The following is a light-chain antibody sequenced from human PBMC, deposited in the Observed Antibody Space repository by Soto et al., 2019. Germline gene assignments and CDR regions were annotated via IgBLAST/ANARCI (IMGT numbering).Light chain of an antibody. Sequence: QSALTQPASVSGSPGQSITIPCTGTSSDIGGYNYISWYQQHPGKAPKFIIYDVRNRPSGVSNRFSGSRSGNTASLTISGLRAEDEADYYCSSYTSSSTVIFGGGTKVTVL. CDR2: DVR. CDR3: SSYTSSSTVI. V-gene: IGLV2-14*03. CDR1: SSDIGGYNY. J-gene: IGLJ2*01.